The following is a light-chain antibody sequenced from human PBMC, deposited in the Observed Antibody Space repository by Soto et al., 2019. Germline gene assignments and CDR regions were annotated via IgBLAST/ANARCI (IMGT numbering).Light chain of an antibody. CDR3: MQALQTPLT. J-gene: IGKJ5*01. V-gene: IGKV2-28*01. Sequence: DIVMTQSPLSLPVTPGEPASISCRSSQSLLHTNGYNSLDWYLQKPGQSPKLLHSLNSNRASGVPDRFSGRVSGTEFTLIISRVELADVGAYYCMQALQTPLTFGQGPRLEIK. CDR2: LNS. CDR1: QSLLHTNGYNS.